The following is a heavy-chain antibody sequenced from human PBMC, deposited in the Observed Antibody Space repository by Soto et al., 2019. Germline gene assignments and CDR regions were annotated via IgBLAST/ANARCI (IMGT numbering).Heavy chain of an antibody. CDR3: ARELGKYYYYYGMDV. Sequence: GASVKVSCKASGGTFSSYAISWVRQAPGQGLEWMGGIIPIFGTANYAQKFQGRVTITADESTSTAYMELSSLRSEDTAVYYCARELGKYYYYYGMDVWCQGTTVTVSS. CDR1: GGTFSSYA. CDR2: IIPIFGTA. D-gene: IGHD7-27*01. J-gene: IGHJ6*02. V-gene: IGHV1-69*13.